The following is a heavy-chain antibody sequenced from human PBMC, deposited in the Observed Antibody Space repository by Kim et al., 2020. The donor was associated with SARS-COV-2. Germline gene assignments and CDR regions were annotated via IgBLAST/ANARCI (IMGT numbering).Heavy chain of an antibody. V-gene: IGHV1-18*01. CDR1: GYTFTSYG. Sequence: ASVKVSCKASGYTFTSYGISWVRQAPGQGLEWMGWISAYNGNTNYAQKLQGRVTMTTDTSTSTAYMELRSLRSDDTAVYYCARDTDTAMVWSKYYYYGMDVWGQGTTVTVSS. CDR3: ARDTDTAMVWSKYYYYGMDV. J-gene: IGHJ6*02. D-gene: IGHD5-18*01. CDR2: ISAYNGNT.